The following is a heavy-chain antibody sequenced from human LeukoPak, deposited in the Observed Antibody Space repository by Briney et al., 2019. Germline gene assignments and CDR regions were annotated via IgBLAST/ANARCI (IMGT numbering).Heavy chain of an antibody. CDR2: IYTSGST. Sequence: SETLSLTCTVSGGSISSYYWSWIRQPAGKGLEWIGRIYTSGSTNYNPSLKSRVTISVDTSKNQFSLKLSSVTAADTAVYYCARDHSTYGSSPTDYWGQGTLLTVSS. D-gene: IGHD3-10*01. CDR1: GGSISSYY. J-gene: IGHJ4*02. V-gene: IGHV4-4*07. CDR3: ARDHSTYGSSPTDY.